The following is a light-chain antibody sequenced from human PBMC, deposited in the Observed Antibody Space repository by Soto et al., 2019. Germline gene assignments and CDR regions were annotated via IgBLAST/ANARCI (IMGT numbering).Light chain of an antibody. CDR3: SSYAGNNIVV. CDR2: EVT. CDR1: SSDVGGYNF. J-gene: IGLJ2*01. Sequence: QSALTQPPSASGSPGQSVTISCTGTSSDVGGYNFVSWYQQYPGKAPKLIIYEVTKRPSGVPDRFSGSKSGNTASLTVSGLQAEDEADYYCSSYAGNNIVVFGGGTKLTV. V-gene: IGLV2-8*01.